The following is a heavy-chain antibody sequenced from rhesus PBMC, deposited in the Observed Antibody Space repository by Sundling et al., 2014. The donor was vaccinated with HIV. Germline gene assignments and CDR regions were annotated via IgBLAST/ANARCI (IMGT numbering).Heavy chain of an antibody. CDR1: GDSMSDTYR. J-gene: IGHJ4*01. V-gene: IGHV4S10*01. Sequence: QVQLQESGPGVVKPSETLSLTCAVSGDSMSDTYRWNWIRQPPGKGLDWIGYIYGSGASVSYNPSLKSRVTISKDISKNQFSLRLSSVTAADTAVYYCAREGDPIAAVMDYWGQGVLVTVSS. D-gene: IGHD6-25*01. CDR3: AREGDPIAAVMDY. CDR2: IYGSGASV.